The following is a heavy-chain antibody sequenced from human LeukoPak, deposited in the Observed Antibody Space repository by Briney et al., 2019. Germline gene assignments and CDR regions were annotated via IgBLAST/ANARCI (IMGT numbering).Heavy chain of an antibody. D-gene: IGHD3-22*01. J-gene: IGHJ4*02. CDR2: IYYSGST. Sequence: SSENLSLTCTVSGGSISSSSYYWGWIRQPPGKGLEWIGSIYYSGSTYYNPSLKSRVTISVDTSKNQFSLKLSSVTAADTAVYYCARSHYYDSSGYPYWGQGTLVTVSS. V-gene: IGHV4-39*07. CDR3: ARSHYYDSSGYPY. CDR1: GGSISSSSYY.